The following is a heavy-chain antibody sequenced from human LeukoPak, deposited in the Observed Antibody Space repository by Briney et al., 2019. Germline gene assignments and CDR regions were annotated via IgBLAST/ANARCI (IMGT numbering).Heavy chain of an antibody. J-gene: IGHJ5*02. CDR3: ARDPRWLTPDCTSTSCYENYFDP. CDR2: ISYSGT. CDR1: GGSISISNYY. Sequence: SETLSLTCTVSGGSISISNYYWGWIRQPPGRGLEWIGSISYSGTYYNPSLKSRLTISVDTSKNHFSLNLRSVTAADTAVYYCARDPRWLTPDCTSTSCYENYFDPWGQGTLVTVSS. D-gene: IGHD2-2*01. V-gene: IGHV4-39*02.